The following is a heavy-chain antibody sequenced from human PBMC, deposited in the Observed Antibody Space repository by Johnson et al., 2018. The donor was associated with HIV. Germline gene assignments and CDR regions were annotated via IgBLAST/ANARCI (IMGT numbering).Heavy chain of an antibody. Sequence: VQLVESGGSLVLPGGSLRLSCAASGFTFSNYAMSWVRQAPGKGLEWVSTINNSGGSTIYYADSVKGRFTISRDNAKNSLYLQMNSLRAEDTAVYYCARSTYCGGDCYSVAFDIWGQGTMVTVSS. V-gene: IGHV3-48*04. CDR2: INNSGGSTI. J-gene: IGHJ3*02. CDR3: ARSTYCGGDCYSVAFDI. D-gene: IGHD2-21*01. CDR1: GFTFSNYA.